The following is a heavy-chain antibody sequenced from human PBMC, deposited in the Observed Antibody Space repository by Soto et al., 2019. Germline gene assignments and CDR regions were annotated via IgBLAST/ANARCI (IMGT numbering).Heavy chain of an antibody. CDR1: GGSISSYY. CDR3: ARGHSGSYRTGEGYYYGMDV. CDR2: IYYSGST. D-gene: IGHD1-26*01. J-gene: IGHJ6*02. Sequence: QVQLQESGPGLGKPSETLSLTCTVSGGSISSYYWSWIRQPPGKGLEWIGYIYYSGSTNYNPSLTSRVTISVDTPKNQFSLKLSSVTAADTAVYYCARGHSGSYRTGEGYYYGMDVWGQGTTVTVSS. V-gene: IGHV4-59*01.